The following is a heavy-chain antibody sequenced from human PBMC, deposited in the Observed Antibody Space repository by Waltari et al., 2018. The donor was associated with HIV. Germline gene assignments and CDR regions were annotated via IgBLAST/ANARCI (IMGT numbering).Heavy chain of an antibody. V-gene: IGHV2-5*02. CDR2: IYWDDDK. Sequence: QITLKESGPTLVKPTQTLTLTCTFSGFSLSTSGVGVGWIRQPPGKALEWLALIYWDDDKRYSPSLKSRLTITKDTSKNQVVLTMTNMDPVDTATYYCARRDYYGSGTYYNDAFDIWGQGTMVTVSS. CDR1: GFSLSTSGVG. J-gene: IGHJ3*02. D-gene: IGHD3-10*01. CDR3: ARRDYYGSGTYYNDAFDI.